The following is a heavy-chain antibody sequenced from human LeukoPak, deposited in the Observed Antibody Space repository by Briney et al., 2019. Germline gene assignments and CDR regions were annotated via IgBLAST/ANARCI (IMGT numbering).Heavy chain of an antibody. J-gene: IGHJ4*02. CDR2: INPSGGST. CDR3: ARDKSIAARSDSLVLDY. V-gene: IGHV1-46*01. Sequence: ASVTVSCKPSGYTFTSYYMHWVRQAPGQGLEGMGIINPSGGSTRYAQKFQGRVTMTRDLSTSTVYMELSSLRSEDTAVYYCARDKSIAARSDSLVLDYWGQGTLVTVSS. CDR1: GYTFTSYY. D-gene: IGHD6-6*01.